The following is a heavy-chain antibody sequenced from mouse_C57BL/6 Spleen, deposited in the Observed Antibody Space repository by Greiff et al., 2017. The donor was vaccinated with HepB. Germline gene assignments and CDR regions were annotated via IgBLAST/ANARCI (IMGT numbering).Heavy chain of an antibody. CDR2: IYPGSGST. Sequence: VQLHESGAELVKPGASVKMSCKASGYTFTSYWITWVKQRPGQGLEWIGDIYPGSGSTNYNEKFKSKATLTVDTSSSTAYMQLSSLTSEDSAVYYCARKGYGSSSWCFDVWGTGTTVTVSS. D-gene: IGHD1-1*01. CDR1: GYTFTSYW. CDR3: ARKGYGSSSWCFDV. J-gene: IGHJ1*03. V-gene: IGHV1-55*01.